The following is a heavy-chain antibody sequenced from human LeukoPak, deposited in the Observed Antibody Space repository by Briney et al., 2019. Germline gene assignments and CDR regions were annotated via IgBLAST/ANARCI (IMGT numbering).Heavy chain of an antibody. D-gene: IGHD3-10*01. CDR2: IYHSGST. CDR1: GGSISSSNW. J-gene: IGHJ4*02. CDR3: ARDMVRGVIGY. V-gene: IGHV4-4*02. Sequence: PSGTLSLTCAVSGGSISSSNWWSWVRQPPGKGLEWIGEIYHSGSTNYNPSLKSRVTIPVDKSKNQYSLKLSSVTAADTAVYYCARDMVRGVIGYWGQGTLVSVPS.